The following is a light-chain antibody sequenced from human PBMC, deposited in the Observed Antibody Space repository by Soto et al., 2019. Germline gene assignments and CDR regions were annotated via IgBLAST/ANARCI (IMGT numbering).Light chain of an antibody. CDR3: QQYINYSWT. J-gene: IGKJ1*01. CDR2: KAS. V-gene: IGKV1-5*03. CDR1: RSIDDW. Sequence: DFPMTQSPSTLSASVGDTVTITCRASRSIDDWLAWYQQRPGKAPKVLIYKASNLESGVPSRFSGSGFGTEFTLTISSLQPDDFATYYCQQYINYSWTFGPGIKVEI.